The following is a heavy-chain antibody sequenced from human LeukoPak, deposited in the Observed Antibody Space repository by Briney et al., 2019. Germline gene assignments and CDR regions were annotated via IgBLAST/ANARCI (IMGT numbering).Heavy chain of an antibody. CDR1: GGSISSYY. CDR2: IYYSGRT. CDR3: ARGGGFYGSGTTHFDY. J-gene: IGHJ4*02. V-gene: IGHV4-59*01. Sequence: SETLSLTCTVSGGSISSYYWNWIRQPPGKGLEWIGYIYYSGRTNYNPSLKSRVTISVDTSKNQFSLKLSSVTAADTAVYFCARGGGFYGSGTTHFDYWGQGTLVTVSS. D-gene: IGHD3-10*01.